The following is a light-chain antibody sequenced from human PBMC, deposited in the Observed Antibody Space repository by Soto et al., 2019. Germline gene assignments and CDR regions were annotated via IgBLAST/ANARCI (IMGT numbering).Light chain of an antibody. V-gene: IGKV3D-15*01. Sequence: DIVMTQSPATLSVSPGERVTLSCRASQSITNQLAWYQQKPGQSPRLLIYDASTRATGIPARFTGSGSATEFTLTISSLQSEDFAVYYCQQYNKWALTFGGGTKVEIK. J-gene: IGKJ4*01. CDR1: QSITNQ. CDR2: DAS. CDR3: QQYNKWALT.